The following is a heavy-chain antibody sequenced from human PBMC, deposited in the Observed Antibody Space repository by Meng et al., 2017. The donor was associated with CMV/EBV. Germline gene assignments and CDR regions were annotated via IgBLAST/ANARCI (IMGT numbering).Heavy chain of an antibody. CDR1: GFTFSSYA. CDR2: ISGIGGST. J-gene: IGHJ4*02. CDR3: AKFPRAPKQLLYSDY. Sequence: GESLKISCAASGFTFSSYAMSWVRQAPGKGLEWVSAISGIGGSTYYADSVKGRFTISRNNSKNTLYLQMNSLRAEGTAVDYCAKFPRAPKQLLYSDYWGQGTLVTVSS. V-gene: IGHV3-23*01. D-gene: IGHD2-2*02.